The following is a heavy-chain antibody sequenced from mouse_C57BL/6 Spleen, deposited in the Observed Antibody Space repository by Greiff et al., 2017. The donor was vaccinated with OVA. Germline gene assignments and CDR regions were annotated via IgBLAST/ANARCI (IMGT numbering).Heavy chain of an antibody. Sequence: EVKLVESGGGLVQSGRSLRLSCATSGSTFSDFYMEWVRQAPGKGLEWIAASRNIANDDTTDSSASVKGRFNVSIDTSQSILYRQMNALSAEDTASYFCARDALYDSYFAYWGQGTLVTVSA. V-gene: IGHV7-1*01. CDR1: GSTFSDFY. J-gene: IGHJ3*01. CDR2: SRNIANDDTT. CDR3: ARDALYDSYFAY. D-gene: IGHD2-3*01.